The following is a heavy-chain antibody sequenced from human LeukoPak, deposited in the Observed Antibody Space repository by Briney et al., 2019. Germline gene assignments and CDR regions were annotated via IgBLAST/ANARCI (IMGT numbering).Heavy chain of an antibody. Sequence: GGSLRLSCAASGFTFSSYAMSWVRQAPGKGLEWVSAISGSGGSTYYADSVKGRFTISRDNSKNTLYLQMNSLRVEDTAVYYCARDTPSDGGSMDYWGQGTLVTVSS. J-gene: IGHJ4*02. CDR2: ISGSGGST. CDR1: GFTFSSYA. CDR3: ARDTPSDGGSMDY. D-gene: IGHD3-16*01. V-gene: IGHV3-23*01.